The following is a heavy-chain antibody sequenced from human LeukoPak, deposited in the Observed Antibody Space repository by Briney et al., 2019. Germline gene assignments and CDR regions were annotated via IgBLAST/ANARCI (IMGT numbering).Heavy chain of an antibody. D-gene: IGHD6-13*01. V-gene: IGHV3-49*03. J-gene: IGHJ6*03. CDR1: GFTFGDYA. Sequence: GRSLRLSCTASGFTFGDYAMSWFRQAPGKGLGWVGFIRSKAYGGTTEYAASVKGRFTISRDDSKSIAYLQMNSLKTEDTAVYYCTRDKKVAAAGHYYYYYMDVWGKGTTVTVSS. CDR2: IRSKAYGGTT. CDR3: TRDKKVAAAGHYYYYYMDV.